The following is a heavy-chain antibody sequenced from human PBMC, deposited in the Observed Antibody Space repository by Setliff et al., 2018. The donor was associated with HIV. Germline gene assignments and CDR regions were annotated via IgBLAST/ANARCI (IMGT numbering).Heavy chain of an antibody. CDR3: ARYRDSSDPGFYYMDV. V-gene: IGHV1-18*01. CDR2: IDSFKGNT. Sequence: ASVKVSCKTSGYTYTDSRITWVRQAPGQGLEWMGWIDSFKGNTKYAQKFQGRVTMITDTSTNTAYMELKSLRSDDTAVYYCARYRDSSDPGFYYMDVWGKGTTVTLSS. CDR1: GYTYTDSR. J-gene: IGHJ6*03. D-gene: IGHD3-22*01.